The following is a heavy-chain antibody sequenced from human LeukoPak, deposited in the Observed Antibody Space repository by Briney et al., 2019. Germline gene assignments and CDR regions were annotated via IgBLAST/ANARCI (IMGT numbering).Heavy chain of an antibody. CDR1: GGSISSYY. V-gene: IGHV4-59*01. D-gene: IGHD5-18*01. Sequence: SETLSLTCTVSGGSISSYYWSWIRQSPGEGLEWIVYIHYRGSTNYNPSLKSRVTISVDTSKNQFSLKLSSLTAAETAVYYCARSVLGYSYGLHIDYWGQGTLVTVSS. CDR3: ARSVLGYSYGLHIDY. J-gene: IGHJ4*02. CDR2: IHYRGST.